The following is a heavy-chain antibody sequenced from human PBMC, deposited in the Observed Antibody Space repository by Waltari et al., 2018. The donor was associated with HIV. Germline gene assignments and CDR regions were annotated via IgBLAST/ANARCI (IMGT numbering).Heavy chain of an antibody. CDR3: ARRPYCSSASCYPSDARGAFDI. CDR2: IYYSGIT. V-gene: IGHV4-39*01. CDR1: GGSISTGGYY. Sequence: LQLQQSGPGLVKPSETLSLICTVSGGSISTGGYYWGWIRQPPGKGLEWIGSIYYSGITYYNPSLKSRVTISADTSRNQFSLWLSSVTAADTAVYYCARRPYCSSASCYPSDARGAFDIWGQGTMVTVSS. D-gene: IGHD2-15*01. J-gene: IGHJ3*02.